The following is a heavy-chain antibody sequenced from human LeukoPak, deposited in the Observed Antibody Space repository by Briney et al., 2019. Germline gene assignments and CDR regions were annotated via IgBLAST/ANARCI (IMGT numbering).Heavy chain of an antibody. CDR2: IYQSGST. D-gene: IGHD6-19*01. CDR1: GGSISSSNW. J-gene: IGHJ5*02. Sequence: SETLSLTCAVSGGSISSSNWWSWVRQPPGKGLEWIGEIYQSGSTNYNPSLKSRVTISVDKSKNQFSLKLSSVTAADTAVYYCARVQHSSGWYRLDPWGQGTLVTVSS. CDR3: ARVQHSSGWYRLDP. V-gene: IGHV4-4*02.